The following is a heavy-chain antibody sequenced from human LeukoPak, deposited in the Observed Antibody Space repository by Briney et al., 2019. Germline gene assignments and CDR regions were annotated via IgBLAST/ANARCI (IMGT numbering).Heavy chain of an antibody. V-gene: IGHV1-2*02. D-gene: IGHD2-15*01. Sequence: ASVKVSCRASGYIFTASYIHCVRQAPRQGLEWMGWINPNIGGTSFAKKFQGRVTLTRDTSITTTYLELTGLRSDDTAVYFCARGDCSGVSCYSVDSWGQGTLVTVSS. J-gene: IGHJ4*02. CDR2: INPNIGGT. CDR3: ARGDCSGVSCYSVDS. CDR1: GYIFTASY.